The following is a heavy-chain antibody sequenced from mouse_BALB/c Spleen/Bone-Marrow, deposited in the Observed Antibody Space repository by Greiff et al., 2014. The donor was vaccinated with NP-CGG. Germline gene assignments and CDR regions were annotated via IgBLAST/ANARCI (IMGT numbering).Heavy chain of an antibody. V-gene: IGHV1-7*01. D-gene: IGHD2-10*02. CDR3: ARRKSGNHGFAY. Sequence: QVQLKESGAELAKPGASVKMSCEASGYTFTSYWMHWVKQRPGQGLEWIGYINPSTDYTEYNQKFKDKATLTADKSSSTAYMQLSSLTSEDSAVYYGARRKSGNHGFAYWGQGTLVTVSA. J-gene: IGHJ3*01. CDR2: INPSTDYT. CDR1: GYTFTSYW.